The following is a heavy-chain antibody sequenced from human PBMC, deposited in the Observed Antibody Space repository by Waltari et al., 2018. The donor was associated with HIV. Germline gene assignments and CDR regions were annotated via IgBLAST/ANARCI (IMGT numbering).Heavy chain of an antibody. D-gene: IGHD2-8*01. CDR1: GGSIISGLYR. Sequence: QVQLHESGPGLVKPSQTLSLTCTVSGGSIISGLYRWSWIRQSAGKGLEWIGRLFTSGTTNYNPSLESRVFISVDRSKNLFSLKLTSVTAADTALYYCAGIVHRASYSMDVWGQGTTVTVSS. CDR2: LFTSGTT. J-gene: IGHJ6*02. V-gene: IGHV4-61*02. CDR3: AGIVHRASYSMDV.